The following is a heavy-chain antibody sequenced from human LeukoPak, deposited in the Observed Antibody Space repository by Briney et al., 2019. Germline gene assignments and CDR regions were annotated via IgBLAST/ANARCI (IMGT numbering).Heavy chain of an antibody. CDR1: GYSFSSYW. CDR2: IYPGDSDT. Sequence: LGESLKISCKGSGYSFSSYWIGWVRQMPGKGLEWMGIIYPGDSDTRYSPSFQGQVTISADKSISTAYLQWTSLKASDTAIYYCTTGRFCSGGSCSSSFDFWGQGTLLTVPS. J-gene: IGHJ4*02. V-gene: IGHV5-51*01. CDR3: TTGRFCSGGSCSSSFDF. D-gene: IGHD2-15*01.